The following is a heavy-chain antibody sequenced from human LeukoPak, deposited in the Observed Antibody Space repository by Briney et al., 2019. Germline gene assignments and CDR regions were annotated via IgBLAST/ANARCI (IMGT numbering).Heavy chain of an antibody. CDR3: ARRPAERLLQYPYWYFDL. CDR1: GGSFSGYY. CDR2: INHSGST. Sequence: SETLSLTCAVYGGSFSGYYWSWVRQPPGKGLEWIGEINHSGSTNYNPSLKSRVTISVDTSKNQFSLKLSSVTAANTAVYYCARRPAERLLQYPYWYFDLWGRGTLVTVSS. V-gene: IGHV4-34*01. D-gene: IGHD5-24*01. J-gene: IGHJ2*01.